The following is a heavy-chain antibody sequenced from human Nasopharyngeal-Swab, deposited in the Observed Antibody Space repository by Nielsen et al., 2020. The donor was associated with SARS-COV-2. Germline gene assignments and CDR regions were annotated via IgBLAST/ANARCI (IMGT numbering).Heavy chain of an antibody. CDR3: ASAAGSWNYYYYYGMDV. CDR1: GGTFSSYA. Sequence: LVKVSCKASGGTFSSYAISWVRQAPGQGLEWMGRIIPILGIANYAQKFQGRVTITADKSTSTAYMELSSLRSEDTAVYYCASAAGSWNYYYYYGMDVWGQGTTVTVSS. D-gene: IGHD6-13*01. J-gene: IGHJ6*02. CDR2: IIPILGIA. V-gene: IGHV1-69*04.